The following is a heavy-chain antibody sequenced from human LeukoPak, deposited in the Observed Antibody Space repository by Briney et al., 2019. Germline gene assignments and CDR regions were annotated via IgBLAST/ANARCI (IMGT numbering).Heavy chain of an antibody. CDR1: GYTFTGYY. D-gene: IGHD1-26*01. J-gene: IGHJ4*02. V-gene: IGHV1-2*02. CDR3: ALLRREGDFDY. Sequence: ASVKVSCKASGYTFTGYYMHWVRQAPGQGLEWMGWINPNSGGTNHAQKFQGRVTMTRDTSISTAYMELSRLRSDDTAVYYCALLRREGDFDYWGQGTLVTVSS. CDR2: INPNSGGT.